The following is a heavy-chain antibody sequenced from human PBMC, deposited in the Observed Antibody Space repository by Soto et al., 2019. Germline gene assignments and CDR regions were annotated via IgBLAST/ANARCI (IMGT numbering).Heavy chain of an antibody. V-gene: IGHV3-11*01. CDR3: ARESYYYEGGGPSDH. J-gene: IGHJ4*02. D-gene: IGHD3-22*01. CDR1: GFAFSDYS. Sequence: QVQLVAAGGGMVKPGGSLRLSCAASGFAFSDYSMMWIRQAPGKGLEWISYIDSGGDSIYYADSVKGRFAISRDNAENSLFLQMDTLIAHDKATYFCARESYYYEGGGPSDHWGQGVLVTVSS. CDR2: IDSGGDSI.